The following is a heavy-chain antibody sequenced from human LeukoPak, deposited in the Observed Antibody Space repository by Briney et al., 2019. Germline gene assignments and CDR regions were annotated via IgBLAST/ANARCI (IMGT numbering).Heavy chain of an antibody. J-gene: IGHJ3*02. V-gene: IGHV3-30-3*01. Sequence: GRSLRLSCAASGFTFSSYAMHWVRQAPGKGLEWVAVISYDGSNKYYADSVKGRFTISRDNSKNTLYLQMNSLRAEDTAVYYCARPCSSTSCYGAFDIWGQGTMVTVSS. D-gene: IGHD2-2*01. CDR1: GFTFSSYA. CDR3: ARPCSSTSCYGAFDI. CDR2: ISYDGSNK.